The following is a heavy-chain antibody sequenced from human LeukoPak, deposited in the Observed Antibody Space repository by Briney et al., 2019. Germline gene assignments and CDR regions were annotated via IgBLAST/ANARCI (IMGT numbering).Heavy chain of an antibody. CDR3: AKSPNMVQGARGDWFDP. CDR1: GFTFSSYA. J-gene: IGHJ5*02. V-gene: IGHV3-23*01. D-gene: IGHD3-10*01. CDR2: MSSSGDST. Sequence: PGGSPRLSCAASGFTFSSYAMSWVRQAPGRGLEWVSGMSSSGDSTYHADSVKGRFTISRDNSKNTLYLQMNSLRAEDTAVYYCAKSPNMVQGARGDWFDPWGQGILVTVSS.